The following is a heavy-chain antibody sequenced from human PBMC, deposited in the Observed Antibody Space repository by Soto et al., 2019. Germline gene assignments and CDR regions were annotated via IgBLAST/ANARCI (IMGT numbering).Heavy chain of an antibody. CDR3: ARHSKNWNSNWLDP. J-gene: IGHJ5*02. CDR2: MYYSGST. D-gene: IGHD1-7*01. CDR1: GGSIVSSSYY. V-gene: IGHV4-39*01. Sequence: XGTLTLTCTVSGGSIVSSSYYWGWIRQPPGKGLEWIGSMYYSGSTYYNPSLKSRVTISVDTSKNQFSLNLSSVTAADTAVYYGARHSKNWNSNWLDPWGQGTLVTVSS.